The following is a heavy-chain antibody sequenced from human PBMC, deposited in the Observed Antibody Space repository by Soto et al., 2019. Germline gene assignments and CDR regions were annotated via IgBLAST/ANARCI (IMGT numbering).Heavy chain of an antibody. Sequence: QVQLVQSGAEVKKPGASVKVSCKASGYTFTSYYMHWVRQAPGQGLEWMGIINPSGGSTSYAHKFQGRVTMTSDTSTSTVYMELSSLRSEDTAVYYCARGGMEDSNYVKIGYYYYYGMDVWGQGTTVTVSS. V-gene: IGHV1-46*01. J-gene: IGHJ6*02. CDR3: ARGGMEDSNYVKIGYYYYYGMDV. D-gene: IGHD4-4*01. CDR1: GYTFTSYY. CDR2: INPSGGST.